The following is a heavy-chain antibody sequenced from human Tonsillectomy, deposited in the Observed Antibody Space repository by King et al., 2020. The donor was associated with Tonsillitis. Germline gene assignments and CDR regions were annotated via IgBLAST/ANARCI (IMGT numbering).Heavy chain of an antibody. CDR1: GFTFSTYG. V-gene: IGHV3-23*04. D-gene: IGHD1-26*01. CDR2: ITGRGVYT. Sequence: VQLVESGGGLVQPGGSLRLSCAASGFTFSTYGMSWVRQAPGKGLEGVSSITGRGVYTYYADSVKGRFTISRDNSKNTLFLQMNSLRADDTAIYYCAKDPRESGWALGAFDIWGQGTMVTVSS. CDR3: AKDPRESGWALGAFDI. J-gene: IGHJ3*02.